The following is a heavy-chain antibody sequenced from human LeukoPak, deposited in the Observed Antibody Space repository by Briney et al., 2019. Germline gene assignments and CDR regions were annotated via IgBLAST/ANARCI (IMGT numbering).Heavy chain of an antibody. CDR3: AKNVESKTLIRRSWFDP. D-gene: IGHD2-21*01. V-gene: IGHV3-21*01. Sequence: GGSLRLSCETSGFTFASYDMNWVRQAPGKGLEWVSTISTGSNYIYYAGSVKGRFTISRDNAKGSLYLQMSSLRAEDTAIYYCAKNVESKTLIRRSWFDPWGQGTLVTVSS. CDR1: GFTFASYD. CDR2: ISTGSNYI. J-gene: IGHJ5*02.